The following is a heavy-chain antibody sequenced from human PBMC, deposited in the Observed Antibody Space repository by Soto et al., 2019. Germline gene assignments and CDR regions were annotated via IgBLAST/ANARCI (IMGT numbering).Heavy chain of an antibody. D-gene: IGHD3-22*01. V-gene: IGHV4-59*01. CDR2: IYYTGSS. CDR1: GVSIRNFY. CDR3: ARERDYYDKSGYSSYYFDY. J-gene: IGHJ4*02. Sequence: NPSETLSLTCTVSGVSIRNFYWSWIRQPPGKGLEWIGYIYYTGSSDTGSSSPSLKSRVTISADTPKNQFSLRLRSVSAADTAVYYCARERDYYDKSGYSSYYFDYWGQGTLVTVSS.